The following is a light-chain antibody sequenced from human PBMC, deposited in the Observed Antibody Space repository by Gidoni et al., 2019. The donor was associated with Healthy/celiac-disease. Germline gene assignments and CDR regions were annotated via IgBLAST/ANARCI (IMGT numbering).Light chain of an antibody. Sequence: SYELTQTPAVSVSPGKTASITCSGDKLGDKYACLYQQKPGQSPVLVIYQDSKRPSGIPERFSGSNAGNTATLTISGTQAMDEADYYSQAWDSSIPVVFGGGTKLTVL. V-gene: IGLV3-1*01. CDR3: QAWDSSIPVV. CDR2: QDS. CDR1: KLGDKY. J-gene: IGLJ2*01.